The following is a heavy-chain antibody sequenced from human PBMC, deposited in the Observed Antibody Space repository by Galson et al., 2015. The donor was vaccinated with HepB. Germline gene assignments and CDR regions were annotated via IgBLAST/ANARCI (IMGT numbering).Heavy chain of an antibody. V-gene: IGHV1-2*02. Sequence: SVKVSCKASGYTFTGYYIHWVRQAPGQGLEWMGWLNPNSGHTNFAQKFRGRVTMTRDTSHSTAYLELSRLTSDDTAVYYCARLGSRGVVTTFNYFYGLDVWGQGTSVTVSS. CDR3: ARLGSRGVVTTFNYFYGLDV. D-gene: IGHD2/OR15-2a*01. J-gene: IGHJ6*02. CDR1: GYTFTGYY. CDR2: LNPNSGHT.